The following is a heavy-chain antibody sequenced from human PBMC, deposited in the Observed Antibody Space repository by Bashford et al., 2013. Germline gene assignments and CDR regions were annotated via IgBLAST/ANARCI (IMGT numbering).Heavy chain of an antibody. V-gene: IGHV3-21*01. D-gene: IGHD2-15*01. Sequence: GGSLRLSCAASGFTFSSYSMNWVRQAPGKGLEWVSSISSSSSYIYYADSVKGRFTISRDNAKNSLYLQMNSLRAEDTAVYYCARPQGKVAATQAWGYWGQGTLVTVSS. CDR2: ISSSSSYI. CDR1: GFTFSSYS. J-gene: IGHJ4*02. CDR3: ARPQGKVAATQAWGY.